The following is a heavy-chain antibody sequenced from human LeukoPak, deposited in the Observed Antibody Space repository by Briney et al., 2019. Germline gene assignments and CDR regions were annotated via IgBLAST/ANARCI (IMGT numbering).Heavy chain of an antibody. CDR2: TYHSRRT. CDR1: GGSISSDGYS. V-gene: IGHV4-30-2*01. D-gene: IGHD6-13*01. Sequence: SQTLSLTCALSGGSISSDGYSWSWIRHPQGKGLEWIGYTYHSRRTYYNPSLKSRVPIAVDRPKNHFSLKLSSVTAADTAVYSCARGGGQQLDPFDYWGQGTLVTVSS. J-gene: IGHJ4*02. CDR3: ARGGGQQLDPFDY.